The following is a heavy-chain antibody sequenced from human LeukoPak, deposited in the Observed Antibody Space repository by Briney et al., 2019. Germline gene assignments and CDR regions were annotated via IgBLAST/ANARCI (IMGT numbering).Heavy chain of an antibody. D-gene: IGHD5-12*01. J-gene: IGHJ4*02. CDR2: INHSGRT. Sequence: ETLSLTCAVYGGSFSAYYWSWIRQPPGKGLEWIGEINHSGRTNYNASLKSRVTISVDTSKNQFSLKMSYVTAADTAVYYCARSPRYSGYDYGSDYWGRGILVTVSS. CDR1: GGSFSAYY. V-gene: IGHV4-34*01. CDR3: ARSPRYSGYDYGSDY.